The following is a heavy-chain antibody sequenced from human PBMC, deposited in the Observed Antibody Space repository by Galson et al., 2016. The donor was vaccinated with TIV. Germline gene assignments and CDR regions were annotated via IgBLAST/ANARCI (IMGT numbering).Heavy chain of an antibody. CDR3: AHRSRTWYAEF. CDR1: GFSLDTNGVG. V-gene: IGHV2-5*02. D-gene: IGHD6-13*01. Sequence: PALVKPTQTLTLTCTFSGFSLDTNGVGVGWIRQPPGKALEWLALIHWDDDKRYSPSLMSRLTISTDTSKNQVVLTLANLDPVDTATYYCAHRSRTWYAEFWGQGILVTVSS. J-gene: IGHJ4*02. CDR2: IHWDDDK.